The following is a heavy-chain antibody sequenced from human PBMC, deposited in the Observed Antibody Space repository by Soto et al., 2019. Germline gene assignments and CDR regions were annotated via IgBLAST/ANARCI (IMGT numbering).Heavy chain of an antibody. CDR1: GFSLSSSRVG. Sequence: QITLKESGPTLVKPTQTLTLTCTFSGFSLSSSRVGVGWIRQPPGKALEWLAVIYWDDDKRYSPSLKSRLTITKDTSKNQVVLTMTNMDPVDTVTYYCAHLMITFGGVIADDAFDTWGQGTMVTVSS. V-gene: IGHV2-5*02. D-gene: IGHD3-16*02. CDR3: AHLMITFGGVIADDAFDT. J-gene: IGHJ3*02. CDR2: IYWDDDK.